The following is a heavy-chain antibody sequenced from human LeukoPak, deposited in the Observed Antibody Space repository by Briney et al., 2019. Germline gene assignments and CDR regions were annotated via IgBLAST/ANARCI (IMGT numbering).Heavy chain of an antibody. D-gene: IGHD3-22*01. CDR2: IYYSGST. V-gene: IGHV4-59*08. Sequence: KPSETLSLTCTVSGGSISSYYWSWIRQPPGKGLEWIGYIYYSGSTTYNPSLKSRVTISLDTSKNQFSLKLSSVTAADTAVYYCASSIYYYDSSGYFDWGQGTLVTVSS. CDR3: ASSIYYYDSSGYFD. J-gene: IGHJ1*01. CDR1: GGSISSYY.